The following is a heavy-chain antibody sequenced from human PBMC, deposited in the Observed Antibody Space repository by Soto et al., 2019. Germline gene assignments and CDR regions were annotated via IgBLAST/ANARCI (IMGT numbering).Heavy chain of an antibody. V-gene: IGHV3-30-3*01. Sequence: GGSLRLSCAASGFTFSSYAMHWVRQAPGKGLEWVAVISYDGSNKYYADSGKGRFTISRDNSKNTLYLQMNSLRAEDTAVYYCARGAGGVIVVVITPTPFDYWGQGTLVTVSS. CDR3: ARGAGGVIVVVITPTPFDY. CDR2: ISYDGSNK. D-gene: IGHD3-22*01. J-gene: IGHJ4*02. CDR1: GFTFSSYA.